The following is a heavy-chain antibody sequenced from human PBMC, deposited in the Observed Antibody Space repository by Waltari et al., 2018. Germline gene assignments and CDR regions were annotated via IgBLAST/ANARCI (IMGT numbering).Heavy chain of an antibody. CDR3: ATSSAGGYNWFDP. CDR1: GGSISSAY. CDR2: IYYSGST. D-gene: IGHD6-19*01. Sequence: QVLLQESGPGLVKPSETLSLTCTVSGGSISSAYWSWLRQPPGKGLEWIGYIYYSGSTNYNPSLKSRVTISVDTSNNQFSLKLSSVTAADTAVYYCATSSAGGYNWFDPWGQGTLVSVSS. J-gene: IGHJ5*02. V-gene: IGHV4-59*01.